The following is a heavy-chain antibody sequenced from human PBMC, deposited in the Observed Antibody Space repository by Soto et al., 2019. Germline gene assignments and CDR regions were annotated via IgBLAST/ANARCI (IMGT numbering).Heavy chain of an antibody. V-gene: IGHV3-23*01. J-gene: IGHJ4*02. Sequence: SLRLSCAASGFTFSSYAMSWVRQAPGKGLEWVSAISPNGDATYYADSVKGRFTISRDNSKNTLYLQMNGLRADDTAVYYCAKETVFTAGEDNWGQGSLVTVSS. CDR3: AKETVFTAGEDN. CDR1: GFTFSSYA. D-gene: IGHD3-10*02. CDR2: ISPNGDAT.